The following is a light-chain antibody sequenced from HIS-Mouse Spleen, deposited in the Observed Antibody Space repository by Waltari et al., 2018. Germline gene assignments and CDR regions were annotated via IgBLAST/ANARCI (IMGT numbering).Light chain of an antibody. V-gene: IGLV3-10*01. J-gene: IGLJ2*01. CDR2: EDS. CDR1: ALPKKY. CDR3: YSTDSSGNHRV. Sequence: SYELTQPPSVSVSPGQTARITCSGDALPKKYAYWYRQKSGQAPVLVIYEDSKRPSGIPGRFAGSSSGKMATWTISGAQVEDEADYYCYSTDSSGNHRVFGGGTKLTVL.